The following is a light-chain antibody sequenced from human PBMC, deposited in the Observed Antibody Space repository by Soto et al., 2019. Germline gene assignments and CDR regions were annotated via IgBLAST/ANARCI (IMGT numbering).Light chain of an antibody. J-gene: IGLJ2*01. CDR3: CSYAGGGTVI. Sequence: QSALTQPASVSGSPGQSITISCTGTSSDVGSYNLVSWYQQHPGKAPKLMIFEVNMWPSGVSNRFSGSKSGNTASLTISGLQAEDEADYYCCSYAGGGTVIFGGGTKLTVL. CDR2: EVN. V-gene: IGLV2-23*02. CDR1: SSDVGSYNL.